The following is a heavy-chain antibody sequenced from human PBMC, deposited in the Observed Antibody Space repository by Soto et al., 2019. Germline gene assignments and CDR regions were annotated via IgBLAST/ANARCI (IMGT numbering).Heavy chain of an antibody. Sequence: GESLKISCKGSGYSFTSYWIGWVRQMPGKGLEWMGIIYPGDSDTRHSPSFQGQVTISADKSISTAYLQWSSLKASDTAMYYCARPIVNYYYGMDVWGQGTTVTVSS. CDR1: GYSFTSYW. J-gene: IGHJ6*02. V-gene: IGHV5-51*01. CDR2: IYPGDSDT. CDR3: ARPIVNYYYGMDV. D-gene: IGHD3-16*02.